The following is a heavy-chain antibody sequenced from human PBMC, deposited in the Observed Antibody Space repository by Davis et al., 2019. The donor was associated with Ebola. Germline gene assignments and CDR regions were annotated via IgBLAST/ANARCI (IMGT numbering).Heavy chain of an antibody. Sequence: GGSLRLSCAASGFTFSSYGMHWVRQAPGKGLEWVAVISYDGSNKYYADSVKGRFTISRDNSKNTLYLQMNSLRAEDTAVYYCASYSSPRAFDYWGQGTLVTVSS. J-gene: IGHJ4*02. CDR3: ASYSSPRAFDY. CDR2: ISYDGSNK. V-gene: IGHV3-30*03. D-gene: IGHD6-13*01. CDR1: GFTFSSYG.